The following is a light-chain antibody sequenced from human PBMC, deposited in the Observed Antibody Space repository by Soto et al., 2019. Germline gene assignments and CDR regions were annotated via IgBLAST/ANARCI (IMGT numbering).Light chain of an antibody. V-gene: IGKV2-24*01. CDR2: QID. J-gene: IGKJ1*01. Sequence: DIVMTQTPLSSAVTLGQPASISCVSSQSLVHSDGNTYLSWLQQMPGQPPRLLIYQIDNRFPGVPKRFSGSGAGTNFGLKISRVEAEDVGIYSCVKPSQFTRTFGQETNVHIK. CDR3: VKPSQFTRT. CDR1: QSLVHSDGNTY.